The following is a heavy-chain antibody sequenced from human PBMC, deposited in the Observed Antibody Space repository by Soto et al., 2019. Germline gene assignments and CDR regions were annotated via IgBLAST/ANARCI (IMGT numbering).Heavy chain of an antibody. CDR2: IIPIFGTA. CDR1: GGTFSSYA. CDR3: AVGGSITIFGVVISLPVI. D-gene: IGHD3-3*01. Sequence: GASVKVSCKASGGTFSSYAISWVRQAPGQGLEWMGGIIPIFGTANYAQKFQGRVTITADKSTSTAYMELSSLRSEDTAVYYCAVGGSITIFGVVISLPVIWGQGTLVTVSS. J-gene: IGHJ4*02. V-gene: IGHV1-69*06.